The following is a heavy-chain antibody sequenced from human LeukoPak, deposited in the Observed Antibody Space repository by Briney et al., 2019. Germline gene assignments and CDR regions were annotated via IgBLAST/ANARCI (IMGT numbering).Heavy chain of an antibody. D-gene: IGHD4-17*01. V-gene: IGHV4-30-2*01. CDR3: AREGDDYGDYESRWTSTLEAFDI. J-gene: IGHJ3*02. Sequence: SETLSLTCAVSGGSISSGGYSWSWIRQPPGKGLEWIGYIYHSGSTYYNPSLKSRVTISVDRSKNQFSLKLSSVTAADTAVYYCAREGDDYGDYESRWTSTLEAFDIWGQGTMVTVSS. CDR1: GGSISSGGYS. CDR2: IYHSGST.